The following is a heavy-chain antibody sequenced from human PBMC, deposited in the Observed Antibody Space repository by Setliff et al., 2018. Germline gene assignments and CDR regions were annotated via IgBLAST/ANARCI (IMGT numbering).Heavy chain of an antibody. J-gene: IGHJ6*03. D-gene: IGHD3-10*01. CDR1: GYTFTNYA. CDR2: INTNTGNP. CDR3: ARGSRFGTIVYTGDYYMDV. Sequence: ASVKVSCKASGYTFTNYAMTWMRQAPGQGLEYMGWINTNTGNPIYAQGFTGRFVFSLDTSVSTAYLQISSLKSEDTAVYYCARGSRFGTIVYTGDYYMDVWGKGTTVTVSS. V-gene: IGHV7-4-1*02.